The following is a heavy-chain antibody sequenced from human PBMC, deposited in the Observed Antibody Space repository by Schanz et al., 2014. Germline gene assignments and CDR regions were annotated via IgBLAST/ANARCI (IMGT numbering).Heavy chain of an antibody. J-gene: IGHJ5*02. V-gene: IGHV1-69*02. CDR2: IITILDIP. Sequence: QVQLVQSGAEVKKPGSSVKVSCKASGGTFSSYSISWVRQAPGQGLEWMGRIITILDIPNYAQKFQGRVTITADKSTSTAYMELSSLRSEDTAVYYCATIGVNDYWRFGLDLWGQGALVTVSS. CDR3: ATIGVNDYWRFGLDL. D-gene: IGHD3-16*01. CDR1: GGTFSSYS.